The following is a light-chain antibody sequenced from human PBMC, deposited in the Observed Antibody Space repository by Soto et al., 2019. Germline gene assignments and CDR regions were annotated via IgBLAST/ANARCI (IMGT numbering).Light chain of an antibody. CDR2: GAS. CDR3: QQYGSSPPIT. Sequence: EIVLTQSPGTLSLSPGERATLSCRASQSVSNSYLAWYQQKPGPAPRLLIYGASSRATGIPDRFSGSGSGTDFTLTISRLEPEDIAVYYCQQYGSSPPITFGQGTRLEIK. V-gene: IGKV3-20*01. J-gene: IGKJ5*01. CDR1: QSVSNSY.